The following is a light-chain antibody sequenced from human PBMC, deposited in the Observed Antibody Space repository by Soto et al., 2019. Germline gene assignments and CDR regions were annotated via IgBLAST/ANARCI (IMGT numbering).Light chain of an antibody. CDR3: QQYGSSPSGT. V-gene: IGKV3-20*01. CDR2: GAS. J-gene: IGKJ1*01. Sequence: DIVLTQSPGTLSLSPGERATLSCRASQSVSSSYLAWYQQKPGQAPRLLIYGASSRATGIPDRFSGSGSGTDFTLTISRLEPEDFAVYYCQQYGSSPSGTFGQGTKVDIK. CDR1: QSVSSSY.